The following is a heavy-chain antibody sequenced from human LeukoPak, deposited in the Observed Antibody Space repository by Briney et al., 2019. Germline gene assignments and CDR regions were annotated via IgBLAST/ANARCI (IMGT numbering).Heavy chain of an antibody. CDR1: AFTFSSYA. CDR3: AARPPATDAFDI. J-gene: IGHJ3*02. Sequence: GGSLRLSCAASAFTFSSYAMYWVRQAPGKGLEWVSSITDSGGNTHYADSVKGRFTISRDNSKNTLYLQMNSLTAEDTAVYYCAARPPATDAFDIWGQGTMVTVSS. CDR2: ITDSGGNT. V-gene: IGHV3-23*01.